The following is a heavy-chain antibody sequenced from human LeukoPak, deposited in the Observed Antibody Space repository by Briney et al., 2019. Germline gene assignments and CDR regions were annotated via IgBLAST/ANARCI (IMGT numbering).Heavy chain of an antibody. CDR2: ICQSGST. J-gene: IGHJ3*02. D-gene: IGHD4-17*01. CDR1: GYSISSIHC. Sequence: SETLSLTCTVSGYSISSIHCWGWIRQPPGKGLEWIGSICQSGSTYYSPSLKSRVILSLDTSKNQFSLRLSSVTAADTAVYYCARTSDPADYGDKEGGAFDIWGQGTMVTVSS. CDR3: ARTSDPADYGDKEGGAFDI. V-gene: IGHV4-38-2*02.